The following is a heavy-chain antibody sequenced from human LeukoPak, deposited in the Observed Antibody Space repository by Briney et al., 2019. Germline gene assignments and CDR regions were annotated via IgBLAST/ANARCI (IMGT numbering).Heavy chain of an antibody. Sequence: GASVKVSCKASGYTFTGYYMHWVRQAPGQGLEWMGGIIPIFCTANYAQKFQGRVTITADESTSTAYMELSSLRSEDTAVYYCATLGYCSSTSCYLNTDYYYYMDVWGKGTTVTISS. CDR3: ATLGYCSSTSCYLNTDYYYYMDV. CDR1: GYTFTGYY. CDR2: IIPIFCTA. V-gene: IGHV1-69*13. J-gene: IGHJ6*03. D-gene: IGHD2-2*01.